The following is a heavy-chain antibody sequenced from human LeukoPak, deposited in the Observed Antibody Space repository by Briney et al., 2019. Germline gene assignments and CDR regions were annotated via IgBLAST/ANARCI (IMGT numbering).Heavy chain of an antibody. CDR2: IYPGDSDT. CDR1: GFRFTDYW. V-gene: IGHV5-51*01. J-gene: IGHJ4*02. Sequence: LGESLKISCEGSGFRFTDYWIAWVRLMPGKGLEWMGNIYPGDSDTRYTPSFEGQVTISADKSVSAAYLEWRSLRPSDTAMYYCARFAPGSGYAFFDSWGQGTLVTVSS. D-gene: IGHD3-22*01. CDR3: ARFAPGSGYAFFDS.